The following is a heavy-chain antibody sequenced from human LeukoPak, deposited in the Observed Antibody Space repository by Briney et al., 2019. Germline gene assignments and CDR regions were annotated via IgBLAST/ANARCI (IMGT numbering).Heavy chain of an antibody. CDR2: IYSGGST. CDR3: ARDRVYYGSGRRRDAFDI. V-gene: IGHV3-66*01. D-gene: IGHD3-10*01. J-gene: IGHJ3*02. CDR1: GFTVSSNY. Sequence: GGSLRLSCAASGFTVSSNYMSWVRQAPGEGLEWVSVIYSGGSTYYADSVKGRFTISRDNSKNTLYLQMNSLRAEDTAVYYCARDRVYYGSGRRRDAFDIWGQGTMVTVSS.